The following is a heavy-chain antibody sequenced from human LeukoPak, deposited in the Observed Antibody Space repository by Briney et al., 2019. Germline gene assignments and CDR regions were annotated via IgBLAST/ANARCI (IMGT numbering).Heavy chain of an antibody. Sequence: PSETLSLTCTVSGGSISSSSYYWGWIRQPPGKGLEWIGSIYYSGSTYYNPSLKSRVTISVDTSKNQFSLKLSSVTAADTAVYYCAIRETLPHYYDSSGYYYRWGQGTLVTVSS. CDR3: AIRETLPHYYDSSGYYYR. J-gene: IGHJ4*02. CDR1: GGSISSSSYY. D-gene: IGHD3-22*01. CDR2: IYYSGST. V-gene: IGHV4-39*01.